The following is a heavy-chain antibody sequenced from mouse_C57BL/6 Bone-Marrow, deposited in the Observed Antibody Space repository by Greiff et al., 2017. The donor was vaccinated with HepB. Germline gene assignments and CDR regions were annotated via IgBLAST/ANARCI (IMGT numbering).Heavy chain of an antibody. V-gene: IGHV1-80*01. J-gene: IGHJ2*01. CDR2: IYPGDGDT. D-gene: IGHD2-3*01. CDR3: ARVYDGYYGPLDY. Sequence: VQLQESGAELVKPGASVKISCKASGYAFSSYWMNWVKQRPGKGLEWIGQIYPGDGDTNYNGKFKGKATLTADKSSSTAYMQLSSLTSEDSAVYFCARVYDGYYGPLDYWGQGTTLTVSS. CDR1: GYAFSSYW.